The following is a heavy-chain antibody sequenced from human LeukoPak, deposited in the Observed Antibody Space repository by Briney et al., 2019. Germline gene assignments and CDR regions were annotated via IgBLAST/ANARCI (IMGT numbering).Heavy chain of an antibody. CDR3: ARVNRWLQSPDYYYYYMDV. D-gene: IGHD5-24*01. CDR2: ISSSGSTI. J-gene: IGHJ6*03. Sequence: GGSLRLSCAASGFTFSDYYMSWIRQAPGKGLEWVSYISSSGSTIYYADSVKGRFTISRDNAKNSLYLQMNSLRAEDTAVYYCARVNRWLQSPDYYYYYMDVWGKGTTVTVSS. V-gene: IGHV3-11*04. CDR1: GFTFSDYY.